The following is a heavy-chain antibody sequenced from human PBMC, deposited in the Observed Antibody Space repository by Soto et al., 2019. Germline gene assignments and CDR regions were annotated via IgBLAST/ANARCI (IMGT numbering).Heavy chain of an antibody. V-gene: IGHV3-30-3*01. Sequence: QVQLVESGGGVVQPGRSPRLSCGASGFIFSNYAMYWVRQAPGKGLEWVAVISSDESNKYYADSVKGRFTISRDNSKNTLYLQMNSLRAEDTAMYYCARVPGYCGGSSFYGDYYYGMDVWGQGTTVTVSS. J-gene: IGHJ6*02. CDR2: ISSDESNK. D-gene: IGHD2-15*01. CDR3: ARVPGYCGGSSFYGDYYYGMDV. CDR1: GFIFSNYA.